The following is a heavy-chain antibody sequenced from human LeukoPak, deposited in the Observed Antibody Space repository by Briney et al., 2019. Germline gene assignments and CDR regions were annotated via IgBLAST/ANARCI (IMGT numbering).Heavy chain of an antibody. J-gene: IGHJ6*04. V-gene: IGHV4-4*02. D-gene: IGHD6-13*01. Sequence: SGTLSLTCAVSGGFISSSNWWSWVRQSPGKGLEWIGEIYHSGSTNYNPSLKSRVTISLDKPKKQFSLQLSSVTAADTAVYYCARDKAPPFSSNRYYYGMDVWGKGTTVTVSS. CDR3: ARDKAPPFSSNRYYYGMDV. CDR1: GGFISSSNW. CDR2: IYHSGST.